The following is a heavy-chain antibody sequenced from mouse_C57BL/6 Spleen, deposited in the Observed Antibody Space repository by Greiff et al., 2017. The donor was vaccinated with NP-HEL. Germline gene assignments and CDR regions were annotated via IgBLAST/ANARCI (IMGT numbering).Heavy chain of an antibody. D-gene: IGHD3-1*01. V-gene: IGHV14-3*01. J-gene: IGHJ2*01. CDR1: GFNIKKTY. CDR3: ARSGAYYFDY. CDR2: IDPANGNT. Sequence: EVKLVESVAELVRPGASVKLSCTASGFNIKKTYMHWVKQRPEQGLEWIGRIDPANGNTKYAPKFQGKATITADTSSNTAYLQLSSLTSEDTAIYYCARSGAYYFDYWGQGTTLTVSS.